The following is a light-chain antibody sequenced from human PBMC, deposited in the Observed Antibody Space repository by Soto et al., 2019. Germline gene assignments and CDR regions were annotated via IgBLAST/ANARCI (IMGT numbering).Light chain of an antibody. CDR1: TSNIGAGYE. CDR2: GHN. V-gene: IGLV1-40*01. CDR3: QSYDNSLSGSGV. J-gene: IGLJ3*02. Sequence: QSVLTQPPSVSGAPGQRVTISCTGSTSNIGAGYEVHWYRQLPGTAPKLLVSGHNIRPSGVPDRFSGFKSGASASLVITGLQAEDEADYYCQSYDNSLSGSGVFGGGTKLTVL.